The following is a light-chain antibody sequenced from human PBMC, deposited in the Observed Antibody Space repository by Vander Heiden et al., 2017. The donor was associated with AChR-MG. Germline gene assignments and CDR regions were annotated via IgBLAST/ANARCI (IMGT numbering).Light chain of an antibody. CDR3: QQYNSYPWT. Sequence: DIQMTQSPSSLSASVGDRVTITCRASQSISSWLVWYQQKPGKAPKLLIYKASSLESGVPSKFSGSGSGTEFTLTLSGLQPDDFATYYCQQYNSYPWTFGQGTKVEIK. V-gene: IGKV1-5*03. CDR2: KAS. CDR1: QSISSW. J-gene: IGKJ1*01.